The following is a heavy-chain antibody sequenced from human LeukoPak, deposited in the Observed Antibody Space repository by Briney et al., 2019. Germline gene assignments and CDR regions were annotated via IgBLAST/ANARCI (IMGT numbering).Heavy chain of an antibody. CDR3: ARAVQLERPPPLIGYYSMDV. V-gene: IGHV4-4*02. CDR2: IYHSGRT. D-gene: IGHD1-1*01. J-gene: IGHJ6*03. CDR1: GGSIISGNC. Sequence: PSGTLSLTCAVSGGSIISGNCWRWVRQPPGKGLEWIGEIYHSGRTICNPSLKSRFTMSLEKSKNQFSLNLSSVTAPYTAVYSCARAVQLERPPPLIGYYSMDVWGKGTTVTVSS.